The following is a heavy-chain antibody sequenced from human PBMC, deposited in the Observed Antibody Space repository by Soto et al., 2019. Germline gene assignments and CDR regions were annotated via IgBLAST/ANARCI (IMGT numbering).Heavy chain of an antibody. D-gene: IGHD3-22*01. Sequence: GGSLRLSCAASGFTFSNYDMSWVRQAPGKGLDWVSTISASGGSTFYADSVKGRFTIPRDNSKNTVYLQMNSLRVEDTAVYYCANRNYYAKSGYTYPYFDFWGQGSLVTVSS. V-gene: IGHV3-23*01. CDR3: ANRNYYAKSGYTYPYFDF. CDR1: GFTFSNYD. J-gene: IGHJ4*02. CDR2: ISASGGST.